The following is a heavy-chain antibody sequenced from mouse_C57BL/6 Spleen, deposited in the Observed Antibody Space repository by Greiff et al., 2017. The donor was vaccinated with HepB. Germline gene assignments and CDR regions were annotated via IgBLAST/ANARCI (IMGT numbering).Heavy chain of an antibody. Sequence: VQVVESGAELARPGASVKLSCKASGYTFTSYGISWVKQRTGQGLEWIGEIYPRSGNTYYNEKFKGKATLTADKSSSTAYMELRSLTSEDSAVYFCARYDYDVYYAMDYWGQGTSVTVSS. CDR3: ARYDYDVYYAMDY. V-gene: IGHV1-81*01. D-gene: IGHD2-4*01. CDR2: IYPRSGNT. CDR1: GYTFTSYG. J-gene: IGHJ4*01.